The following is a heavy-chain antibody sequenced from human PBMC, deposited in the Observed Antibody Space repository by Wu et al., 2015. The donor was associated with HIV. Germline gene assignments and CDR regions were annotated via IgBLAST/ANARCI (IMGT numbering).Heavy chain of an antibody. CDR1: GYTFTIHD. CDR2: MNPNSGNT. D-gene: IGHD2-21*02. Sequence: QVQLVQSGAEVKKPGASVKVSCQASGYTFTIHDINWVRQAPGQGLEWMGWMNPNSGNTGYAQKFQGRVTMTRNTSIGTAYMELSSLRSEDTAVYYCARGNCGGDCSSFYYYYYGMDIWGQGTTVTVSS. CDR3: ARGNCGGDCSSFYYYYYGMDI. J-gene: IGHJ6*02. V-gene: IGHV1-8*01.